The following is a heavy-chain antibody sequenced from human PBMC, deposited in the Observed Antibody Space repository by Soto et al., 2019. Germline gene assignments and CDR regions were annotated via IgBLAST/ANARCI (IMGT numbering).Heavy chain of an antibody. J-gene: IGHJ4*02. CDR1: GYTFPSYY. CDR3: ARGLYYYDDSGDH. D-gene: IGHD3-22*01. Sequence: ASEKVSYQASGYTFPSYYMHWLQQAPGQGLEWMGIINPRGGSPSYAQQPQDRDTMTRDPSTGPVYLELRSLSSEDPAVSYCARGLYYYDDSGDHWGQGTLVTVSS. V-gene: IGHV1-46*01. CDR2: INPRGGSP.